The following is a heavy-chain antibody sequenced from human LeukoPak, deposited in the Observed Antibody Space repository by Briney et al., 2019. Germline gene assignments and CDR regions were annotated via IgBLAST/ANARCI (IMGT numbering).Heavy chain of an antibody. V-gene: IGHV4-34*01. D-gene: IGHD6-25*01. Sequence: SETLSLTCAVYGGSFSGYYWSWIRQPPGKGLEWVGEINHSGSTNYNPSLTSRVTISVDTSKNQFSLKLSSVTAADTAVYYCATSGKTVYYYYGMDVWGQGTTVTVSS. CDR1: GGSFSGYY. CDR3: ATSGKTVYYYYGMDV. CDR2: INHSGST. J-gene: IGHJ6*02.